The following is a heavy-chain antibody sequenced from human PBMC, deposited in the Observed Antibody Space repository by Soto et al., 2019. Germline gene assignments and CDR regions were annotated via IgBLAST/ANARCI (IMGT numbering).Heavy chain of an antibody. Sequence: AASVKVSCKASGGTFSSYAISWVRQAPGQGLEWMGWISAYNGNTNYAQKLQGRVTMTTDTSTSTAYMELRSLRSDDTAVYYCARDPPPPDYWGQGTLVTVSS. V-gene: IGHV1-18*01. CDR3: ARDPPPPDY. J-gene: IGHJ4*02. CDR2: ISAYNGNT. CDR1: GGTFSSYA.